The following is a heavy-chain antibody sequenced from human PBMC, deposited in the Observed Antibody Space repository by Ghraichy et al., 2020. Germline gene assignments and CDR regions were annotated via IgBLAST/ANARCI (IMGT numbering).Heavy chain of an antibody. CDR2: ISGSGGST. J-gene: IGHJ5*02. D-gene: IGHD2-15*01. CDR1: GFTFTSYA. CDR3: TKARMVVVVFNPGDL. V-gene: IGHV3-23*01. Sequence: GGSLRLSCAASGFTFTSYALNWVRQAPGKGLEWVATISGSGGSTFYAESVKGRFSISRDTSRKMLYLQMDSLRAEDTAIYYCTKARMVVVVFNPGDLWGQGTRVTVSS.